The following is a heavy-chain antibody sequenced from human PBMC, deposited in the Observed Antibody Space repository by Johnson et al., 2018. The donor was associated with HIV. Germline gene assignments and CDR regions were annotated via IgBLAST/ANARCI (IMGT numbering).Heavy chain of an antibody. V-gene: IGHV3-7*05. CDR1: GFTFSSYW. Sequence: VQLVESGGGLVQPGGSLRLSCAASGFTFSSYWMSWVRQAPGKGLAWVANIKQDGSEKYYVDSVKGRFTISRDNAKNSLYLQMNSLRAEDTALYYCARVRYGGNSRSNAFDIWGQGTMVTVSS. J-gene: IGHJ3*02. CDR2: IKQDGSEK. D-gene: IGHD4-23*01. CDR3: ARVRYGGNSRSNAFDI.